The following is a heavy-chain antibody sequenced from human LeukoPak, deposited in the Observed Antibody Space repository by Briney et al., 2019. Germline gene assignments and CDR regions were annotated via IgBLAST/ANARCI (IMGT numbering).Heavy chain of an antibody. Sequence: SETLSLTCTISGGSISSTSYYWGWIRQPPGKWLEWIGSIYYSGSTYYSPSLKSRVTISVDTSKNQFSLKLSSVTAADTAVYYCARALSPEYSSGWYNWFDPWGQGTLVTVSS. CDR1: GGSISSTSYY. V-gene: IGHV4-39*07. J-gene: IGHJ5*02. CDR2: IYYSGST. D-gene: IGHD6-19*01. CDR3: ARALSPEYSSGWYNWFDP.